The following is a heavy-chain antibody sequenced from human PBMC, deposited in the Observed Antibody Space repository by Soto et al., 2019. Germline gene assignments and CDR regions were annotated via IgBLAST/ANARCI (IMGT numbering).Heavy chain of an antibody. J-gene: IGHJ4*01. CDR2: ISYSWST. CDR3: ASRYASCFDC. V-gene: IGHV4-59*08. CDR1: GCSISSYY. Sequence: QVQLQESGPGLVKPSETLSLTCTVSGCSISSYYWSWIRQPPGKGLEWIGYISYSWSTNNTTSLKSPVTITVDTPQNQFSLQLYSVTAADTAVYYCASRYASCFDCWCHGTLVTVSS. D-gene: IGHD2-2*01.